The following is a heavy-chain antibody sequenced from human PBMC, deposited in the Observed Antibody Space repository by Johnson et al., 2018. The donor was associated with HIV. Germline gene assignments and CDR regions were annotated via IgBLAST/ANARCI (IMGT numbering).Heavy chain of an antibody. V-gene: IGHV3-13*01. Sequence: VQLVESGGGVVQPGRSLRLSCAASGFTFSSYDMHWVRQAPGKGLEWVSSIGTAGDTYYSGSVKGRFTISRDNAKNSLYLQMNSLRAEDTAVYYCAKGRSPRIQLRTWAFDIWGQGTMVIVSS. CDR2: IGTAGDT. CDR3: AKGRSPRIQLRTWAFDI. J-gene: IGHJ3*02. D-gene: IGHD5-18*01. CDR1: GFTFSSYD.